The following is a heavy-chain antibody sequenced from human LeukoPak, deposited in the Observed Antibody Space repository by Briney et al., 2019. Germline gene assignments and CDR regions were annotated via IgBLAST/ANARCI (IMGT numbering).Heavy chain of an antibody. D-gene: IGHD3-10*01. CDR1: GYTFTSCA. Sequence: ASVKVSCTASGYTFTSCAIHWVRQAPGQRLEWMGWINTGNGNTKYSQKFQGRVTITRDTSASTAYMELSSLRSEDTAAYYCARVGGGYYGALDYWGQGTLVTVSS. CDR3: ARVGGGYYGALDY. V-gene: IGHV1-3*04. J-gene: IGHJ4*02. CDR2: INTGNGNT.